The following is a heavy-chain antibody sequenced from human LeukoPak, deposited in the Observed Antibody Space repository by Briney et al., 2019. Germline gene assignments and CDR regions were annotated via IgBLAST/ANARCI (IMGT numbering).Heavy chain of an antibody. CDR1: GFRFSDFG. J-gene: IGHJ4*02. Sequence: GGSLRLSCTASGFRFSDFGMNWVRQAPGKGLEWVSYISSSSSTIYYADSVKGRFTISRDNAKNSLYLQMNSLRAEDTAVYYCARDRSGTYFDYWGQGTLVTVSS. CDR2: ISSSSSTI. CDR3: ARDRSGTYFDY. D-gene: IGHD3-10*01. V-gene: IGHV3-48*01.